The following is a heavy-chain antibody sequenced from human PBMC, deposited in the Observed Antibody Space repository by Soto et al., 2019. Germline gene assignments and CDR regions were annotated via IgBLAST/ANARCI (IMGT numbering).Heavy chain of an antibody. Sequence: PSETLSLTCTVSGGSISSYYWSWIRQPPGKGLEWIGYIYYSGSTNYNPSLKSRVTISVDTSKNQFSLKLSSVTAADTAVYYCARHGDRWELADFQHWGQDTLVTVS. CDR1: GGSISSYY. CDR3: ARHGDRWELADFQH. V-gene: IGHV4-59*08. J-gene: IGHJ1*01. D-gene: IGHD1-26*01. CDR2: IYYSGST.